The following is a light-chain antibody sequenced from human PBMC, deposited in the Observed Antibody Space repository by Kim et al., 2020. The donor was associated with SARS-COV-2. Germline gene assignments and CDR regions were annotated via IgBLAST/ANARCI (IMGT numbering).Light chain of an antibody. CDR1: QSVVSS. V-gene: IGKV3-15*01. J-gene: IGKJ2*02. CDR3: QHYNNWCT. Sequence: LCVSPGERPTHSCRASQSVVSSVAWYQQKPGQAPRLLIYEAAPRATGIPARFSGSGSGTEFTLTISSLQSEDFAVYYCQHYNNWCTFGQGTKLEI. CDR2: EAA.